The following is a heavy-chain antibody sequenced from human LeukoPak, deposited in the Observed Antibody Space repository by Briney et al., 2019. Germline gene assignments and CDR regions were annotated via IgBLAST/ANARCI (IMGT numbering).Heavy chain of an antibody. CDR2: IRHSDSNT. CDR1: GFPFSSYA. J-gene: IGHJ6*03. D-gene: IGHD1-1*01. CDR3: AKRGNPTVGHHYLDV. V-gene: IGHV3-23*05. Sequence: GGSLRLSCAVSGFPFSSYATSWVRQAPGKGLEWVSSIRHSDSNTYYADSVMGRFTISRDNSKNTLYLQMNSLSAEDTAVYYCAKRGNPTVGHHYLDVWGKGTTVSVSS.